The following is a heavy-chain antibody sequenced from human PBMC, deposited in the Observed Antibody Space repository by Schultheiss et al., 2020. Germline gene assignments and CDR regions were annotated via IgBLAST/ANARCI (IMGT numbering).Heavy chain of an antibody. D-gene: IGHD3-16*01. CDR1: GGSFSGYY. Sequence: SQTLSLTCAVYGGSFSGYYWSWIRQPPGKGLEWIGEIYHSGSTNYNPSLKSRVTISVDTSKNQFSLRLSSVTAADTAVYYCARAAFGGVLPDYWGQGTLVTVSS. CDR3: ARAAFGGVLPDY. J-gene: IGHJ4*02. CDR2: IYHSGST. V-gene: IGHV4-34*01.